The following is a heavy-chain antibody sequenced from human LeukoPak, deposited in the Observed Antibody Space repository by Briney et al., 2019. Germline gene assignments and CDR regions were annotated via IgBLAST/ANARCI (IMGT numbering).Heavy chain of an antibody. D-gene: IGHD6-13*01. J-gene: IGHJ4*02. V-gene: IGHV3-21*01. Sequence: GGSLRLSCAASGFTFSSYSMNWVRQAPGKGLEWVSSVSSSSSYIYYADSVKGRFTISRDNAKNSLYLQMNSLRAEDTAVYYCASAAAAGSPFDYWGQGTLVTVSS. CDR3: ASAAAAGSPFDY. CDR1: GFTFSSYS. CDR2: VSSSSSYI.